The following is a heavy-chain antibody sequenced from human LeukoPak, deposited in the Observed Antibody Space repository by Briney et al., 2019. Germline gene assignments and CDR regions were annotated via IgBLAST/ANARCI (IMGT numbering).Heavy chain of an antibody. CDR1: GGSLSSGSYY. CDR3: AGGWYPLLQNDY. Sequence: SETLSLTCTVSGGSLSSGSYYWSWIRQPAGKGLEWIGRIYTSGSTNYNPSLKSRVTISVDTSKNQFSLKLSSVTAADTAVYYCAGGWYPLLQNDYWGQGTLVTVSS. J-gene: IGHJ4*02. D-gene: IGHD1-14*01. CDR2: IYTSGST. V-gene: IGHV4-61*02.